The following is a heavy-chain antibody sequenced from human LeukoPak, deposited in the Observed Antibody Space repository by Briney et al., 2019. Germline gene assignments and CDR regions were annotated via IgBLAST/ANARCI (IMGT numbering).Heavy chain of an antibody. V-gene: IGHV3-13*01. D-gene: IGHD3/OR15-3a*01. J-gene: IGHJ5*02. CDR3: ARAGLDARTNWFDP. Sequence: PGGSLSLSCAASGFPFSSYDMHWVRPATGKGLEWVSAIGTAGDTYYPGSVKGRFTISRENAKNSLYLQMNSLRAEDTAVYYCARAGLDARTNWFDPWGQGTLVTVSS. CDR1: GFPFSSYD. CDR2: IGTAGDT.